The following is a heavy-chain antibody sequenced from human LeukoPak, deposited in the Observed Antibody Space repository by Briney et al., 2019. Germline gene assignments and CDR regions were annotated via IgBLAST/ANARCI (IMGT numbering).Heavy chain of an antibody. J-gene: IGHJ4*02. V-gene: IGHV3-30*18. D-gene: IGHD5-18*01. Sequence: GGPLRLSCAASGFTFSSYGMHWVRQAPGKGLEWVAVISYDGSNKYYADSVKGRFTISRDNSKNTLYLQMNSLRAEDTAVYYCAKGPWAWIQLWLPDYWGQGTLVTVSS. CDR3: AKGPWAWIQLWLPDY. CDR1: GFTFSSYG. CDR2: ISYDGSNK.